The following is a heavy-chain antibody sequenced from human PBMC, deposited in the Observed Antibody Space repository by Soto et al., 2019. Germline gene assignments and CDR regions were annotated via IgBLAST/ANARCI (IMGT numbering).Heavy chain of an antibody. D-gene: IGHD6-19*01. CDR3: ARDRGIAVAGGIYYYYYYGMDV. J-gene: IGHJ6*02. CDR2: ISSSSSYI. V-gene: IGHV3-21*01. Sequence: GGSLRLSCAASGFTFSSYSMNWVRQAPGKGLEWVSSISSSSSYIYYAGSVKGRFTISRDNAKNSLYLQMNSLRAEDTAVYYCARDRGIAVAGGIYYYYYYGMDVWGQGTTVTVSS. CDR1: GFTFSSYS.